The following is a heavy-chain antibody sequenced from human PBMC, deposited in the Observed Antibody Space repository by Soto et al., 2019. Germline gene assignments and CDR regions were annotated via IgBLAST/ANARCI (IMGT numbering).Heavy chain of an antibody. CDR2: IYWDDDK. V-gene: IGHV2-5*02. CDR3: ARMRAAKFDY. CDR1: GVSLSTSGVG. J-gene: IGHJ4*02. Sequence: QITLKESGPTLVKPTQTLTLTCNVSGVSLSTSGVGVGWIRQPPGKALEWLALIYWDDDKRSSPSLKSRLTITKDTSKNQVVLTTTNMAPVDTATYYCARMRAAKFDYWGQGTLVTVSS. D-gene: IGHD2-15*01.